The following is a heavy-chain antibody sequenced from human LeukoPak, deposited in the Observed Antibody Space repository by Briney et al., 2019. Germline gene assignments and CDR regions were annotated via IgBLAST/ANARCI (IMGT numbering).Heavy chain of an antibody. CDR2: INRDGSTT. Sequence: GGSLRLSCAASGFTFSNYWLHWVRQAPGKGLVWVSRINRDGSTTKYADSVKGRFTVSRDNAKNTLKLQMNSLRAEDTAVYYCARDKKSGESSEIDYWGQGTLVTVSS. CDR1: GFTFSNYW. J-gene: IGHJ4*02. D-gene: IGHD3-10*01. V-gene: IGHV3-74*03. CDR3: ARDKKSGESSEIDY.